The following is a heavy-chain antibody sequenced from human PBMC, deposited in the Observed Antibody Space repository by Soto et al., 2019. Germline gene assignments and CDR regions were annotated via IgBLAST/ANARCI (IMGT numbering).Heavy chain of an antibody. Sequence: QITLKASGPTLVKPTQNLTLTCTFSGFSLSTNGVCLGWFRQPPVQALEWLALIYLDDDKRYSPSLKSRITITKDTSKNQVVLTVTNMDPVDTATYYCAHRDSSAGFAFDDWGQGNLVTVSS. CDR1: GFSLSTNGVC. CDR2: IYLDDDK. D-gene: IGHD6-19*01. CDR3: AHRDSSAGFAFDD. V-gene: IGHV2-5*02. J-gene: IGHJ4*02.